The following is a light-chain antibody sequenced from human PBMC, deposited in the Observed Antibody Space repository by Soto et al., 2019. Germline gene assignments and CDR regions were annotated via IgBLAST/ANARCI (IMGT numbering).Light chain of an antibody. V-gene: IGKV1-39*01. CDR2: AAS. CDR3: QQSYKILT. J-gene: IGKJ4*01. CDR1: DNIGSN. Sequence: DIQLTQSPASLSASVGDRVTITCRASDNIGSNLNWYQHQTGTAPKLLIYAASSLQGGVPSRFSGSGYVTQFTLTISGLQTEYFATYYCQQSYKILTFGGGTWVDI.